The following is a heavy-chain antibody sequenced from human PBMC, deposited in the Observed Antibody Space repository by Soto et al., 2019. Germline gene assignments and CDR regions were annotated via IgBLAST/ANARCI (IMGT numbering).Heavy chain of an antibody. CDR2: ISYDGTNK. CDR1: GFTFSTYA. V-gene: IGHV3-30-3*01. D-gene: IGHD3-22*01. J-gene: IGHJ5*02. Sequence: QVHLVESGGGVVQPGRSLRLSCAASGFTFSTYAMHWVRQAPGKGLEWVAVISYDGTNKYYADSVKGRFTISRDNSKNTLYLQMNSRRAEDTALYSCARGVDYYCDHSGYCRDNWFDPWGQGPLVTVSS. CDR3: ARGVDYYCDHSGYCRDNWFDP.